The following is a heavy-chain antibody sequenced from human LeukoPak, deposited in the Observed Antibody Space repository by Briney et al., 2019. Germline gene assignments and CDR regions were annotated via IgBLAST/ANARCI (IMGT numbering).Heavy chain of an antibody. V-gene: IGHV3-23*01. D-gene: IGHD3-10*01. Sequence: PGGSLRLSCAASGFTFSSYAMSWVRQAPGKGLEWVSAISGSGGNTYYADSVKGRFTISRDNSKNTLYPQMNSLRAEDTAVYYCARPRSRGSGSYYNNEYFQHWGQGTLVTVSS. CDR2: ISGSGGNT. CDR1: GFTFSSYA. J-gene: IGHJ1*01. CDR3: ARPRSRGSGSYYNNEYFQH.